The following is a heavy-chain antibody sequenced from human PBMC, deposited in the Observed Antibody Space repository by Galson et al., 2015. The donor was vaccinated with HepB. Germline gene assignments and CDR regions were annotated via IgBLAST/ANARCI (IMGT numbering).Heavy chain of an antibody. J-gene: IGHJ3*01. D-gene: IGHD6-19*01. Sequence: SLRLSCAASGFTLSYYAMSWVRQAPGKGLEWVSAISKSGDTTYYANSVKGCFTISRDNSRYTLNLQMNSLGVEDTAVYYCVRLFGRGWRKPDAFDLWGQGTMVTVSS. CDR3: VRLFGRGWRKPDAFDL. CDR1: GFTLSYYA. CDR2: ISKSGDTT. V-gene: IGHV3-23*01.